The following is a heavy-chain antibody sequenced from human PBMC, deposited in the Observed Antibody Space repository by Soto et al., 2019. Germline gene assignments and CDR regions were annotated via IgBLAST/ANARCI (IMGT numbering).Heavy chain of an antibody. J-gene: IGHJ5*02. V-gene: IGHV5-51*01. Sequence: GESLKISCKVSGYSFTTNWIAWMRQRPGKGLEWMGSIFPDDSDTRYSPSFQGQVTISVDKAVTTAYLQWSSLKASDSAMYYCARLIGSSSWFDLWGQGALVTVSS. CDR3: ARLIGSSSWFDL. CDR1: GYSFTTNW. D-gene: IGHD2-2*01. CDR2: IFPDDSDT.